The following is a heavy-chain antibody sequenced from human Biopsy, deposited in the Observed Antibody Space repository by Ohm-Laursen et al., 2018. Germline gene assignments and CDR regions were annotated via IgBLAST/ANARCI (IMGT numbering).Heavy chain of an antibody. CDR3: AAGATWLVHY. Sequence: SQTLSLTCAASGDSISFPYSGWFRQPPGKGLEYIGSTHDTGTTDYSPSLKTRVSLSVDTSTKVFSLILSSVTAADTAVYYCAAGATWLVHYWGQGTLVTVSS. V-gene: IGHV4-59*11. J-gene: IGHJ4*02. CDR2: THDTGTT. D-gene: IGHD6-19*01. CDR1: GDSISFPY.